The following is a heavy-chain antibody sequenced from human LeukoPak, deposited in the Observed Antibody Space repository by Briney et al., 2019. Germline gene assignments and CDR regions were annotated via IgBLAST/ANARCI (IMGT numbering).Heavy chain of an antibody. D-gene: IGHD2-2*01. V-gene: IGHV1-8*01. CDR3: ARDRNRVVPAAIGGG. J-gene: IGHJ4*02. Sequence: ASVKVSCKASGYTFTSYDINWVRQATGQGLEWMGWMNPNSGNTGYAQKFQGRVTMTRDTSISTAYMELSRLRSDDTAVYYCARDRNRVVPAAIGGGWGQGTLVTVSS. CDR1: GYTFTSYD. CDR2: MNPNSGNT.